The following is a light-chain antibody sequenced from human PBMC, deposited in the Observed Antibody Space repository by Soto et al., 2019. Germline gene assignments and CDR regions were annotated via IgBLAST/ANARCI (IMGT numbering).Light chain of an antibody. CDR2: EVS. J-gene: IGLJ2*01. CDR3: SSYAGSNILV. V-gene: IGLV2-8*01. CDR1: SSDVGGYDY. Sequence: QSVLPQPPSASGSPGQSVTISCTGTSSDVGGYDYVSWYQQHPGKAPKLMIYEVSKRPSGVPDRFSGSKSGNTASLTVSGLQAEDEADYYCSSYAGSNILVFGGGTQLTVL.